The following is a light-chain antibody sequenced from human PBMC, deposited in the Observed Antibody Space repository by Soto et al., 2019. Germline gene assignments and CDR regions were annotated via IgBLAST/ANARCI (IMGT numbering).Light chain of an antibody. CDR1: SSDVGGYNY. CDR2: DVS. Sequence: QSALTQPASVSGSPGQSITISCTGTSSDVGGYNYVSWYQQHPGKAPKLMIYDVSNRPSGVSNRFSGSKSGNTASLTISGLQPEDEPDYYFNSYTSSGTGVFGTGTKLTVL. J-gene: IGLJ1*01. CDR3: NSYTSSGTGV. V-gene: IGLV2-14*01.